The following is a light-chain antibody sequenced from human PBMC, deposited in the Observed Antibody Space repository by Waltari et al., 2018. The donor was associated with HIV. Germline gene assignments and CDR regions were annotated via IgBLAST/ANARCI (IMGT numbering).Light chain of an antibody. CDR1: QSVSSNS. V-gene: IGKV3D-20*01. CDR2: DTS. CDR3: QQYGNSPIT. J-gene: IGKJ5*01. Sequence: EIVLTQSPATLSLSPGERATISCGASQSVSSNSLAWYQQKPGLAPRLLIYDTSIRATGIPDSVSGSGSGTDFSLTISRLEPEDFAVYYCQQYGNSPITFGQGTRLEIK.